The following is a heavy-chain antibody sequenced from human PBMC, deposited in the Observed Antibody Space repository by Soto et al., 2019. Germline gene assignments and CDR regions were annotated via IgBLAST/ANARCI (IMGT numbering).Heavy chain of an antibody. CDR3: ARWNRDYSPSIPVFDQ. V-gene: IGHV4-59*08. J-gene: IGHJ4*02. CDR1: GGSVSSYY. D-gene: IGHD4-4*01. Sequence: QVQLQESGPGLVKPSETLSLTCSVSGGSVSSYYWCWIRQPPGQGLEWIGYIYYSGSTNYKPSLQSPVTMAVDTSKNQFSLGLTSVTAAHTAVYYCARWNRDYSPSIPVFDQWGQGSLGTVSS. CDR2: IYYSGST.